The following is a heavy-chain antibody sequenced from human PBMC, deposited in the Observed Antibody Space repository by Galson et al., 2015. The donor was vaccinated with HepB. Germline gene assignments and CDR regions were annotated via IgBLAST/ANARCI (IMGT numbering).Heavy chain of an antibody. CDR2: ISYDGSNK. J-gene: IGHJ4*02. Sequence: SLRLSCAASGFTFSSYAMHWVRQAPGKGLEWVAVISYDGSNKYYADSVKGRFTISRDNSKNTLYLQMNSLRAEDTAVYYCARGPGIAVAGTFAYSCQGALATVS. D-gene: IGHD6-19*01. CDR1: GFTFSSYA. CDR3: ARGPGIAVAGTFAY. V-gene: IGHV3-30-3*01.